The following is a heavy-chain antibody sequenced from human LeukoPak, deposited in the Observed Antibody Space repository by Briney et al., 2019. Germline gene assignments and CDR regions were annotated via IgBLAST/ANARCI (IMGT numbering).Heavy chain of an antibody. Sequence: KSGGSLRLSCAASGFTFSSYSMNWVRQAPGKGLEWVSSISSSSSYIYYADSVKGRFTISRDNAKNSLYLQTNSLRAEDTAVYYCARGGRRGYYFDYWGQGTLVTVSS. D-gene: IGHD4-17*01. V-gene: IGHV3-21*01. CDR2: ISSSSSYI. J-gene: IGHJ4*02. CDR1: GFTFSSYS. CDR3: ARGGRRGYYFDY.